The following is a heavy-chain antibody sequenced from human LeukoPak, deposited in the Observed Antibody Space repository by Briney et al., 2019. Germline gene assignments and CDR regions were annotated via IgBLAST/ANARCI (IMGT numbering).Heavy chain of an antibody. V-gene: IGHV3-21*01. Sequence: GSLRLSCAASGFTFSNYNFYWVRQAPGKGLEWVSSISSTSSYIYYADSMKGRFTVSRDNAKNSLYLQMNSLRAEDTAVYYCARALWSGPVYYGMDVWGQGTTVTVSS. D-gene: IGHD3-10*01. CDR2: ISSTSSYI. CDR3: ARALWSGPVYYGMDV. J-gene: IGHJ6*02. CDR1: GFTFSNYN.